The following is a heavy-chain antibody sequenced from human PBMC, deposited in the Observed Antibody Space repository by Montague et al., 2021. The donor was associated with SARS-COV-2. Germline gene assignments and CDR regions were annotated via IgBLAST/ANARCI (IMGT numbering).Heavy chain of an antibody. CDR2: IGSTGTTI. J-gene: IGHJ3*01. Sequence: SLRLSCAGSGFPFSSYELNWIRQAPGKGLEWVSYIGSTGTTIYYADSVKDRLTISRDNAKNSLYLQLNRLRVDDTAVYYCARDAGATGGQYAFDLWGQGTMVTVSS. CDR1: GFPFSSYE. D-gene: IGHD3-10*01. CDR3: ARDAGATGGQYAFDL. V-gene: IGHV3-48*03.